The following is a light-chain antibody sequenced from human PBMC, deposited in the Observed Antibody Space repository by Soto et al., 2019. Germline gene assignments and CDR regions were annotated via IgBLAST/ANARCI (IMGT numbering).Light chain of an antibody. Sequence: QSVLTQPPSASGTPGQRVTISCSGSSSNIGGNTVNWYQKVPGAAPKLIIFGNSQRPSGVPDRYSGSKSGTSASLAIGGLQSEDEADYYCSTWDDSLNGPLFGGGTKLTVL. CDR3: STWDDSLNGPL. CDR1: SSNIGGNT. CDR2: GNS. J-gene: IGLJ2*01. V-gene: IGLV1-44*01.